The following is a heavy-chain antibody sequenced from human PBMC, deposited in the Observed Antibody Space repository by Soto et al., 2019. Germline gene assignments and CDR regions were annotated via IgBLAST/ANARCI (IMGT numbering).Heavy chain of an antibody. CDR1: GFTFSSYD. Sequence: PGGSLRLSCAASGFTFSSYDMHWVRQATGKGLEWVSAIGTAGNTYYADSVKGRFTISRDNSKNTLYLQMNSLRAEDTAVYYCAKPTLYCSSTSCYDYWGQGTLVTVSS. V-gene: IGHV3-13*01. D-gene: IGHD2-2*01. CDR2: IGTAGNT. J-gene: IGHJ4*02. CDR3: AKPTLYCSSTSCYDY.